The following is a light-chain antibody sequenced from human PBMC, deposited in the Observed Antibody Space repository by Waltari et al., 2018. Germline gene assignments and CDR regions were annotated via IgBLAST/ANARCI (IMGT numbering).Light chain of an antibody. CDR3: CSFAGGFTWV. CDR2: DVN. V-gene: IGLV2-11*01. CDR1: SSDVGGHNY. J-gene: IGLJ3*02. Sequence: QSALPPPPPLSGSPGQAATISCSGTSSDVGGHNYVPWYQHHPGKAPKLVIYDVNNPPSGVPVRASRSKSVSTASLTISRLQSVDEADYYCCSFAGGFTWVLGEGTRLTVL.